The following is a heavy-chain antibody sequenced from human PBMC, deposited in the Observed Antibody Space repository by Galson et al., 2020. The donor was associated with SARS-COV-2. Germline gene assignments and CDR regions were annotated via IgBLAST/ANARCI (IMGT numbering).Heavy chain of an antibody. CDR3: ARHHPEGQLPDP. V-gene: IGHV3-30*03. Sequence: PGGSLRLSCAASGFTFKGYRMHWVRQAPGKGLEWVAAISFDGNYKFFGDSVKGRFTISRDNSKNTLYLQANSLRVEDTAVYYCARHHPEGQLPDPWGQGTLVIVSS. D-gene: IGHD5-18*01. J-gene: IGHJ5*02. CDR1: GFTFKGYR. CDR2: ISFDGNYK.